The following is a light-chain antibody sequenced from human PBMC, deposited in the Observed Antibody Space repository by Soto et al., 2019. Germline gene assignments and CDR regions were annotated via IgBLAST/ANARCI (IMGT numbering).Light chain of an antibody. CDR2: GAS. CDR1: LSVVNN. CDR3: QQYNKWPLFT. V-gene: IGKV3-15*01. J-gene: IGKJ3*01. Sequence: ETGMTQSLATLSVSPGERATLTCRASLSVVNNLAWYQQRPGQAPRLLIYGASTRATGIPVRFSGSGSGTEFTLTISSLQSEDFGFYYCQQYNKWPLFTFGPGTRVDMK.